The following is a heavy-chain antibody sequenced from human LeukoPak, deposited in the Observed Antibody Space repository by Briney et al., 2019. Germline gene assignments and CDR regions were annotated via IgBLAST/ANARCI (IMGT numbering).Heavy chain of an antibody. CDR3: ARHYDFDWFDY. Sequence: SETLSLTCTVSGGSISSSSYYWGWIRQPPGKGLEWIGSIYSSGSTYYNTSLQSRVTISIETSKNQISLRLKSVTAADTAMYYCARHYDFDWFDYWGQGTLVTVSS. V-gene: IGHV4-39*01. CDR1: GGSISSSSYY. J-gene: IGHJ4*02. D-gene: IGHD3-9*01. CDR2: IYSSGST.